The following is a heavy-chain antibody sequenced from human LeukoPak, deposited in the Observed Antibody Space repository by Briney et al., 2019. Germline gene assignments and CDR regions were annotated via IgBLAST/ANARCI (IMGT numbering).Heavy chain of an antibody. D-gene: IGHD2-15*01. V-gene: IGHV4-39*07. CDR3: ARDAGYCSGGSCFPGAFNWFDP. CDR1: GGSISSSSYY. CDR2: IYYSGST. J-gene: IGHJ5*02. Sequence: TSGTLSLTCTVSGGSISSSSYYWGWIRQPPGKGLEWIGSIYYSGSTYYNPSLKSRVTMSIDTSKNQFSLRLSSATAADTALYYCARDAGYCSGGSCFPGAFNWFDPWGQGTLVIVSS.